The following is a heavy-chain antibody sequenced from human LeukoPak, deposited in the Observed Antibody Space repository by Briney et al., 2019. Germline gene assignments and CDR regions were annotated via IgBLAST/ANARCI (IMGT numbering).Heavy chain of an antibody. Sequence: ASLKVSCKASGYTFSSYGISWVRQAPGQGLEWMGWISAYNGNTNFAQEFQGRVTMTTDTPTSTASMELRSLRSDDTAVYYCARDQGIYNHRIIDSWGQGTLVTVSS. D-gene: IGHD5-12*01. CDR2: ISAYNGNT. V-gene: IGHV1-18*01. CDR3: ARDQGIYNHRIIDS. J-gene: IGHJ4*02. CDR1: GYTFSSYG.